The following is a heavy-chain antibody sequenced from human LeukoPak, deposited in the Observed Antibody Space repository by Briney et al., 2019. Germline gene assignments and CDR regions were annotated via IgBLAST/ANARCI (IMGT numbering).Heavy chain of an antibody. J-gene: IGHJ4*02. Sequence: GGSLRLSCAASGFTFSRDWMIWVRQVPGKGLEWVANIKGDGSEKYFADSVKGRFTISRDNAKNSVYLQMNSLRAEDTATYNCAREGLSFDHASFFQYWGQGALVTVSS. CDR1: GFTFSRDW. V-gene: IGHV3-7*01. CDR3: AREGLSFDHASFFQY. CDR2: IKGDGSEK.